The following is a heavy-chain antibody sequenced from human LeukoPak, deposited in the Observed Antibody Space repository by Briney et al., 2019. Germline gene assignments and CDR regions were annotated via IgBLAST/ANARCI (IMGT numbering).Heavy chain of an antibody. J-gene: IGHJ4*02. CDR1: GFTFSDYY. D-gene: IGHD3-3*01. V-gene: IGHV3-7*01. Sequence: GGSLRLSCAASGFTFSDYYMSWIRQAPGKGLEWVANIKQDGSEKYYVNSVKGRFTISRDNAKNSLYLQMNSLRAEDTAVYYCARESYDFWSGYLVWGQGTLVTVSS. CDR3: ARESYDFWSGYLV. CDR2: IKQDGSEK.